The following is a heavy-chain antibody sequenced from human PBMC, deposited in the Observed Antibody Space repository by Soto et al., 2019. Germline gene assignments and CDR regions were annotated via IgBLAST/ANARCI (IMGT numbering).Heavy chain of an antibody. Sequence: SVKVYWKASGYTFTSYGISWVRQAPGQELEWMGWISAYNGNTNYAQKLQGRVTMTTDTSTSTAYMELRSLRSDDTAVYYCARDEYFIVRRSHKCFDPSGQGPFVT. CDR2: ISAYNGNT. V-gene: IGHV1-18*01. CDR3: ARDEYFIVRRSHKCFDP. CDR1: GYTFTSYG. J-gene: IGHJ5*02. D-gene: IGHD3-10*01.